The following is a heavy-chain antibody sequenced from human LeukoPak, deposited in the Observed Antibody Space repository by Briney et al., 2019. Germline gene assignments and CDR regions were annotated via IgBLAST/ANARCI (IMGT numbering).Heavy chain of an antibody. V-gene: IGHV1-18*01. CDR2: ISAYNGNT. J-gene: IGHJ6*03. D-gene: IGHD2-2*01. CDR3: ARVNVVVPAAIRFYYYYYMDV. Sequence: ASVKVSCKASGYTFTSYGISWVRQAPGQGLEWMGWISAYNGNTNYAQKLQGRVTMTTDTSTSTAYMELRSLRSDDTAVYYCARVNVVVPAAIRFYYYYYMDVWGKGTTVTISS. CDR1: GYTFTSYG.